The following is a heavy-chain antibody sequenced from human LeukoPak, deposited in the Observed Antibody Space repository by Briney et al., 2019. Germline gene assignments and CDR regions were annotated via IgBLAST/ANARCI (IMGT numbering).Heavy chain of an antibody. CDR1: GYTFTGYY. V-gene: IGHV1-2*02. CDR3: ARDLLRLRGDWFDP. D-gene: IGHD6-25*01. J-gene: IGHJ5*02. CDR2: INPNSGGT. Sequence: ASVKVSCKASGYTFTGYYMHWVRQAPGQGLEWMGWINPNSGGTNYAQKFQGRVTMTRDTSISTAYMELSRLRSDDTAVYYCARDLLRLRGDWFDPWAREPWSPSPQ.